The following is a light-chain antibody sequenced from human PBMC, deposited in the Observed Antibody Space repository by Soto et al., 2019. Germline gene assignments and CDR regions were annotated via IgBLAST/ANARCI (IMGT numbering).Light chain of an antibody. CDR2: EVI. J-gene: IGLJ3*02. Sequence: QSALTQPASVSGSPGQSITISCTGTSSDIGGYNYVSWYRQYPGRAPKLLIYEVINRPSGFSSRFSGSKSGNTASLTISGLQAEDEADYYCSSYTTASTVLFGGGTKLTVL. V-gene: IGLV2-14*01. CDR3: SSYTTASTVL. CDR1: SSDIGGYNY.